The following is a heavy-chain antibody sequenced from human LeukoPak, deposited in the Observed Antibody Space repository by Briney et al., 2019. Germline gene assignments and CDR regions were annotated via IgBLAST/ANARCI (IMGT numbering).Heavy chain of an antibody. Sequence: SETLSLTCTVSGDSISGYYWNWIRQPPGKGLEWIGYIYYSGSTNYNPSLKSRVTMSGDTSKNQFSLKMTYVTAADTAVYYCARGYYYGSGSPQFDYWGQGTLVTVSS. J-gene: IGHJ4*02. CDR3: ARGYYYGSGSPQFDY. D-gene: IGHD3-10*01. CDR2: IYYSGST. CDR1: GDSISGYY. V-gene: IGHV4-59*01.